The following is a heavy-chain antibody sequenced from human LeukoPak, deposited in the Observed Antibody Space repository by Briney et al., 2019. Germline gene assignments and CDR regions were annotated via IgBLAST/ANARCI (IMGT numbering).Heavy chain of an antibody. CDR3: ARKGVIAVAAFDY. Sequence: GGSLRLSCAASGFTFSNFGMHWVRQAPGKGLEWVAFLRFDGTNKYYADSVKGRFTISRDNSKNTLYVQMNSLTAEDTAVYYCARKGVIAVAAFDYWGQGTLVTVSS. J-gene: IGHJ4*02. D-gene: IGHD6-19*01. CDR1: GFTFSNFG. CDR2: LRFDGTNK. V-gene: IGHV3-30*02.